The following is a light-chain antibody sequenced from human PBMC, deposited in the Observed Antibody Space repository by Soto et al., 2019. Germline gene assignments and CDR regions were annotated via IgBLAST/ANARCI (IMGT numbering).Light chain of an antibody. CDR3: SSYTSSTTSVV. CDR2: EVS. Sequence: QSVLTQPASVSGSPGQSITISCTGTSSDVGGHKYVSWYQQHPDKAPQVLIFEVSNRPSGISNRFSGSQSGNTASLTISGLQGEDEADYYCSSYTSSTTSVVFGGGTKLTVL. CDR1: SSDVGGHKY. V-gene: IGLV2-14*01. J-gene: IGLJ2*01.